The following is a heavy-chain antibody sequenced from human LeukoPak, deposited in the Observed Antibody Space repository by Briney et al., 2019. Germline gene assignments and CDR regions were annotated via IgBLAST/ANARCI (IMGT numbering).Heavy chain of an antibody. D-gene: IGHD3-10*01. CDR3: ARDVWFGDYRWFDP. V-gene: IGHV3-33*01. CDR2: IRYDGSAY. CDR1: GFTFSRYG. Sequence: GGSLRLSCVAPGFTFSRYGIHWVRQPPGKGLEWVAVIRYDGSAYSYADSVKGRFTISRDNSKNTLYLQMSSLRAEDTAVYFCARDVWFGDYRWFDPWGQGTLVIVSS. J-gene: IGHJ5*02.